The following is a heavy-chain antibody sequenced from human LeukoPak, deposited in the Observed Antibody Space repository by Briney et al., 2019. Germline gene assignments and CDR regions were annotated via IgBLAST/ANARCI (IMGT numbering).Heavy chain of an antibody. V-gene: IGHV1-8*02. CDR3: ARDQEAVAVGRLSAFDI. D-gene: IGHD6-19*01. Sequence: ASVKVSCKASGYTFTSYDINWVRQATGQGLEWMGWMNPNSGNTGYAQKFQGRVTMTRDTSTSTVYMELSSLRSEDTAVYYCARDQEAVAVGRLSAFDIWGQGTMVTVSS. J-gene: IGHJ3*02. CDR2: MNPNSGNT. CDR1: GYTFTSYD.